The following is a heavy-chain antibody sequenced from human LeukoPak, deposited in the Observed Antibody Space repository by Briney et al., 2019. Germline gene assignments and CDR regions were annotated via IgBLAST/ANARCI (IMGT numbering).Heavy chain of an antibody. CDR2: IYGGGST. D-gene: IGHD1-26*01. CDR3: ARGHSGSYQRAFDI. Sequence: GGSLRLSCAVSAFTVSSNYVSWVRQAPGKGLEWVSVIYGGGSTNYADSVKGRFTISRDNSKNTLYLQMNGLRAEDTAVYYCARGHSGSYQRAFDIWSQGTMVTVSS. J-gene: IGHJ3*02. V-gene: IGHV3-66*02. CDR1: AFTVSSNY.